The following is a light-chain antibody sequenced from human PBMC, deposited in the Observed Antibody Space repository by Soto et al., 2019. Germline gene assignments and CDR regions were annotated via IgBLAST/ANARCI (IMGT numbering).Light chain of an antibody. CDR2: STN. Sequence: QAVVTQEPSFSVSPGGTVTLTCGLSSGSVSTGYYPSWYQQTPGQAPRTLIYSTNTRSSGVPDRFSGSILGNKAALTITGAQADDESDYYCVLYMGGGISVFGGGTQLTV. CDR1: SGSVSTGYY. V-gene: IGLV8-61*01. CDR3: VLYMGGGISV. J-gene: IGLJ7*01.